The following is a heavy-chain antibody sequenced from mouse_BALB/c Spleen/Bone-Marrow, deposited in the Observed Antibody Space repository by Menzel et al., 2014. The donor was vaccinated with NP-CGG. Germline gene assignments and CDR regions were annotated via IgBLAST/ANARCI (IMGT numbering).Heavy chain of an antibody. Sequence: EVKVEESGGGLVQPGGSRKLSCAASGFTFXSFGMHWVRQAPEKGLEWVAYISSGSSTIYYADTVKGRFTISRDNPKNTLFLQMTSLRSEDTAMYYCASRGSNPWYFDVWGAGTTVTVSS. V-gene: IGHV5-17*02. CDR2: ISSGSSTI. J-gene: IGHJ1*01. D-gene: IGHD1-1*01. CDR3: ASRGSNPWYFDV. CDR1: GFTFXSFG.